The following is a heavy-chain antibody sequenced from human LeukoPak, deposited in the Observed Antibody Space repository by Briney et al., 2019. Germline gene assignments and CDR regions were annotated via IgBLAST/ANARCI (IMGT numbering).Heavy chain of an antibody. J-gene: IGHJ4*02. CDR3: ARRPVRLVSNALDY. CDR1: GFTFSGYS. V-gene: IGHV3-48*02. D-gene: IGHD3-9*01. Sequence: GGSLRLSCAASGFTFSGYSMNWVRQAPGKGLEWVSYISSSSSSIYYADSVKGRFTISRDNAKNSLYLQMNSLRDEDTGIYYCARRPVRLVSNALDYWGREPWSPSPQ. CDR2: ISSSSSSI.